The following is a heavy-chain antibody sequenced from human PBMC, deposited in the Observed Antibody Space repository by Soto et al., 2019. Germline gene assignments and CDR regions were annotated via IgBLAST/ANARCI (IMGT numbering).Heavy chain of an antibody. CDR2: INHSGST. D-gene: IGHD5-18*01. CDR3: ATGRPHSYGLDY. CDR1: GGSFSGYY. V-gene: IGHV4-34*01. J-gene: IGHJ4*02. Sequence: PSETLSLTCAVYGGSFSGYYWSCIRQPPGKGLEWIGEINHSGSTNYNPSLKSRVTISVETSKNQFSLKLSSVTAADTPVYYCATGRPHSYGLDYWAQGTLVTVSS.